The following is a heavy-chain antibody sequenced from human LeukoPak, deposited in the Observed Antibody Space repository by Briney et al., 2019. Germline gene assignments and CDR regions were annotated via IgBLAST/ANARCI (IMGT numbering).Heavy chain of an antibody. CDR1: GFTFSSYA. CDR2: ISGSGGST. V-gene: IGHV3-23*01. D-gene: IGHD3-3*01. CDR3: AKDGRGGYYDFWSGHYSYYYYYMDV. J-gene: IGHJ6*03. Sequence: GGSPRLSCAASGFTFSSYAMSWVRQAPGKGLEWVSAISGSGGSTYYADSVKGRFTISRDNSKNTLYLQMNSLRAEDTAVYYCAKDGRGGYYDFWSGHYSYYYYYMDVWGKGTTVTVSS.